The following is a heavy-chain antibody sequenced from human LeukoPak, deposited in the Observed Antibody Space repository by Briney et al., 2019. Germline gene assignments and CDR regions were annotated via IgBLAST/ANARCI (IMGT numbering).Heavy chain of an antibody. CDR2: INHSGST. Sequence: PLETLSLTCAVYGGSFSGYYWSWIRQPPGKGLKWIGQINHSGSTNYNPSLKSRVTISVDTSKNQFSLKLSSVTAADTAVYYCARGPVLQRYHQGGWFDPWGQGTLVTVSS. V-gene: IGHV4-34*01. CDR1: GGSFSGYY. CDR3: ARGPVLQRYHQGGWFDP. J-gene: IGHJ5*02. D-gene: IGHD1-14*01.